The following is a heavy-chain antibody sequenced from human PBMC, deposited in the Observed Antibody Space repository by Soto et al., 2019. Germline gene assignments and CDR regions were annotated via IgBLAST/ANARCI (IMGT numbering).Heavy chain of an antibody. D-gene: IGHD5-18*01. Sequence: GGSLRLSCAASGFTFSSYAMSWVRQAPGKGLEWVSAISGSGGSTYYADSVKGRFTISRDNSKNTLYLQMNSLRAEDTAVYYCAKDKRGYSYGLADYRGQGTLVTVSS. CDR3: AKDKRGYSYGLADY. J-gene: IGHJ4*02. V-gene: IGHV3-23*01. CDR2: ISGSGGST. CDR1: GFTFSSYA.